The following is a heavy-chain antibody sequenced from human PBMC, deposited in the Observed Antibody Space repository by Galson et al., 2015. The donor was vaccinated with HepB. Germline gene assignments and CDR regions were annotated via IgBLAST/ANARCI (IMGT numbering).Heavy chain of an antibody. J-gene: IGHJ4*02. CDR2: ISGSGNST. D-gene: IGHD6-19*01. V-gene: IGHV3-23*01. CDR1: GFTFNNFA. Sequence: SLRLSCAASGFTFNNFAMSWIRQAPGKGLEWVSAISGSGNSTYYADSVKGRFTISRDNSKNTLYLHMNSLRAEDTTRYYCAKDRIAVVGYYFDYWGQGTLVTVSS. CDR3: AKDRIAVVGYYFDY.